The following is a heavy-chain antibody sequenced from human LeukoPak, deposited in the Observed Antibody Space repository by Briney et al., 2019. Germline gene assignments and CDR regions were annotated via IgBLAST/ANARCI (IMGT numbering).Heavy chain of an antibody. CDR3: ARDKPVPDCSSTSCYRHYYYYYGMDV. Sequence: SETLSLTCTVSGGSISSGGYYWSWIRQHPGKGLEWIGYIYYSGSTNYNPSLKSRVTISVDTSKNQFSLKLSSVTAADTAVYYCARDKPVPDCSSTSCYRHYYYYYGMDVWGKGTTVTVSS. CDR2: IYYSGST. CDR1: GGSISSGGYY. J-gene: IGHJ6*04. V-gene: IGHV4-61*08. D-gene: IGHD2-2*01.